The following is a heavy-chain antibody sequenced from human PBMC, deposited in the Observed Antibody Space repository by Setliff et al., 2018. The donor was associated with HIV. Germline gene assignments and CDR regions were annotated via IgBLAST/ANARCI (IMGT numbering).Heavy chain of an antibody. CDR1: GYTFTDNY. CDR3: ARDYLHVFDI. CDR2: INSATGGT. J-gene: IGHJ3*02. Sequence: ASVKVSCKASGYTFTDNYIHWVRQAPGQGLEWMAWINSATGGTNYAQNFQGWVTVTRDTSINIVYMELSSLKSDDTAVYYCARDYLHVFDIWGQGTMVTVSS. V-gene: IGHV1-2*04.